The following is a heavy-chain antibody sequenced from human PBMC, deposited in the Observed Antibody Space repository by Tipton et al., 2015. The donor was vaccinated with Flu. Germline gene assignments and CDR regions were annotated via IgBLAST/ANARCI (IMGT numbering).Heavy chain of an antibody. Sequence: SLRLSCAASGFTFSTYDIHWVRQVTGKGLEWVSGIGSAGDTYYSDSVKGRFTISRDNVKNSLYLQMNSLRVGDTAVYYCARGPLPDSNWYNGMDVWGQGTTVTVSS. J-gene: IGHJ6*02. D-gene: IGHD6-13*01. CDR1: GFTFSTYD. V-gene: IGHV3-13*01. CDR3: ARGPLPDSNWYNGMDV. CDR2: IGSAGDT.